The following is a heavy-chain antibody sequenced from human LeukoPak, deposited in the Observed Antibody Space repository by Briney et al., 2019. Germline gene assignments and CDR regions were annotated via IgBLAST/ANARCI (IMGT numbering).Heavy chain of an antibody. CDR2: IIPIFGTA. V-gene: IGHV1-69*05. CDR3: ARMFVFRKGGLYAFDI. J-gene: IGHJ3*02. CDR1: GGTFSSYA. Sequence: ASVKVSCKASGGTFSSYAISWVRQAPGQGLEWMGGIIPIFGTANYAQKFQGRVTITTDESTSTAYMELSSLRSEDTAVYYCARMFVFRKGGLYAFDIWGQGTMVTVSS. D-gene: IGHD3-10*02.